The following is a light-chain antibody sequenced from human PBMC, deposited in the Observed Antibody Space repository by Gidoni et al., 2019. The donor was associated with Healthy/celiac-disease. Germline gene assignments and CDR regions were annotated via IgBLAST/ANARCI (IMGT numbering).Light chain of an antibody. Sequence: SSSFHSGSQGERVNMCCRRRQGISSCLKGKEQKPAEGPVRVLSAATKPGTSRKPARRPGGSGTDFTLTISRLEPEDFAAYYCQQYGSTPRTFGQGTKVEIK. CDR2: AAT. CDR3: QQYGSTPRT. CDR1: QGISSC. J-gene: IGKJ1*01. V-gene: IGKV1-39*02.